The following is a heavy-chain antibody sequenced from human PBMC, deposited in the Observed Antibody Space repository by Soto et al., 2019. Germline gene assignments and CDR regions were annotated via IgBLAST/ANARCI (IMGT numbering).Heavy chain of an antibody. Sequence: PSETLCLTCAVSGGSISGGGDSCNWIRQPPGKGLEWIGYIYHSGSTYYNPSLKSRVTISVDRSKNQFSLKLSSVTAADTAVYYCARVPDYWGQGTLVTVSS. CDR3: ARVPDY. CDR2: IYHSGST. V-gene: IGHV4-30-2*01. CDR1: GGSISGGGDS. J-gene: IGHJ4*02.